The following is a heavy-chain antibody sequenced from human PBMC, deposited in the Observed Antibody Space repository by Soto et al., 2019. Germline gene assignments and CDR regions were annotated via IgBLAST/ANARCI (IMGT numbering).Heavy chain of an antibody. CDR2: ISYSGST. CDR1: GGFIRGSSYF. D-gene: IGHD2-21*01. Sequence: PSETLSLTCIVSGGFIRGSSYFWGWIRQPPGKGLEWIGSISYSGSTHYSPSLRSRVTTSVDTSKNQFSLKLSSVTAADTAVYYCATGWGFCGGGSCQSAFDHWGQGTLVTVSS. J-gene: IGHJ5*02. CDR3: ATGWGFCGGGSCQSAFDH. V-gene: IGHV4-39*01.